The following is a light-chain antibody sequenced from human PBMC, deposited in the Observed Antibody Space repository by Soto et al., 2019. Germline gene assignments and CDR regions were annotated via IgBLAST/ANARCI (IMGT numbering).Light chain of an antibody. J-gene: IGKJ1*01. V-gene: IGKV1-5*03. CDR2: KAS. CDR3: LQYNSHSWT. Sequence: DTQMTQSPSTLSASVGDRVTITCRASQSINSWLAWYQHKPGKAPKLLIYKASTLESGVPSRFSGSGSGTEFTLTISTLQPEDFASDYCLQYNSHSWTFGQETKVEMK. CDR1: QSINSW.